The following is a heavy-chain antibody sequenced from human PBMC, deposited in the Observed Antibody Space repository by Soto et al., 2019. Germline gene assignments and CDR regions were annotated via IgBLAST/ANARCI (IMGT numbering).Heavy chain of an antibody. CDR3: ARGPTDYYDNSANYFLDY. D-gene: IGHD3-22*01. CDR2: ISTYNGNT. V-gene: IGHV1-18*01. CDR1: GYTFITYG. J-gene: IGHJ4*02. Sequence: QVQLVQSGAEVKKPGASVKVSCKASGYTFITYGVSWVRQAPGQGLDWLGWISTYNGNTRYAERLQGKVTMTTDTTTKKAYMELRNLRSDDTAVYYCARGPTDYYDNSANYFLDYWGQRTLVSDSS.